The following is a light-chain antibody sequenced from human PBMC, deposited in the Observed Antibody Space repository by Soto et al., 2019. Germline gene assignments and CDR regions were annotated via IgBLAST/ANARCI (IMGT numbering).Light chain of an antibody. J-gene: IGLJ1*01. CDR2: ENN. CDR1: SSNIGNNY. Sequence: QSVLTQPPSVSAAPGQTVTISCSGSSSNIGNNYVSWYQQLPGTAPKLLIYENNKRPSGIPDRLSGSKSGTSATLGITGLQTGDEADYYCGTWDSSLSDYVFGTWTKLTVL. V-gene: IGLV1-51*02. CDR3: GTWDSSLSDYV.